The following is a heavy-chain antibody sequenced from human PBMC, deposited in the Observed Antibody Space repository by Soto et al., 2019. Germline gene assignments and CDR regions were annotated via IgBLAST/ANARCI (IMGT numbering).Heavy chain of an antibody. V-gene: IGHV3-30-3*01. CDR1: GFTFSSYA. CDR3: ARLRGYSYRGVDFDY. D-gene: IGHD5-18*01. CDR2: ISYDGSNK. Sequence: QVQLVESGGGVVQPGRSLRLSCAASGFTFSSYAMHWVRQAPGKGLEWVAVISYDGSNKYYADSVKGRFTISRDNSKNTLYLQMNSLRAEDTAVYYCARLRGYSYRGVDFDYWGQGTLVTVSS. J-gene: IGHJ4*02.